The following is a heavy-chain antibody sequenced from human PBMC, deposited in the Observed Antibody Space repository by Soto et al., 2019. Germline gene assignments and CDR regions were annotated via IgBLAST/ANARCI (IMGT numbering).Heavy chain of an antibody. D-gene: IGHD6-19*01. CDR3: ARDLALAGNS. J-gene: IGHJ4*02. Sequence: LRLSCAASGFTFRSYAMNWVRQTQEKGLEWVSSISSTSTYTHYADSVKGRFTISRDNANNSLFLQMNSLRAEETAIYYCARDLALAGNSWGQGALVTVSS. CDR2: ISSTSTYT. V-gene: IGHV3-21*01. CDR1: GFTFRSYA.